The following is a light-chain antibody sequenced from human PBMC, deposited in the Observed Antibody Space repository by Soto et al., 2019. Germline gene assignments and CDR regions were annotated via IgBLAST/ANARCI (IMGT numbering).Light chain of an antibody. CDR2: KAS. CDR1: QSISGW. Sequence: DIQMTQSPSTLSASVGDRVTITCRASQSISGWLAWYQQKPGKAPKLLIYKASSLASGVPSRFSGSGSGTAFTLTISSLPTDDFATFYCQQYNNYGSWTFGQGTKVEIK. V-gene: IGKV1-5*03. CDR3: QQYNNYGSWT. J-gene: IGKJ1*01.